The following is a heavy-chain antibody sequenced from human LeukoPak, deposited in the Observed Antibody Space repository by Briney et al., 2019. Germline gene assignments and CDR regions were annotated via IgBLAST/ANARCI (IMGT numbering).Heavy chain of an antibody. CDR3: ARRFVGYDSSWGASDI. D-gene: IGHD6-13*01. Sequence: PSETLSLTCTVSGGSISSSSYYWSWIRQPPGKGLEGMGYIYYSGSTNYNPSLKSRVTISVDTSKNQFSLKLSSVTAADTAVYYCARRFVGYDSSWGASDIWGLGTMVTVSS. V-gene: IGHV4-61*05. CDR1: GGSISSSSYY. CDR2: IYYSGST. J-gene: IGHJ3*02.